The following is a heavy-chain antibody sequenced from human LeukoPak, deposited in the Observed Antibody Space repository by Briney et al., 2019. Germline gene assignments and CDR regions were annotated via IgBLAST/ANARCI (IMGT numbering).Heavy chain of an antibody. V-gene: IGHV3-7*01. J-gene: IGHJ3*01. D-gene: IGHD1/OR15-1a*01. CDR3: AREGARTISHAFDV. CDR2: IIQDGSER. CDR1: GVPFSTFW. Sequence: GGTLRLSCAASGVPFSTFWMTWVRQAPGKGLEWVANIIQDGSERYYVGSVKGRFTISRDNAKNSLYLQMNSLRAEDTAVYYCAREGARTISHAFDVWGQGTMVTVSS.